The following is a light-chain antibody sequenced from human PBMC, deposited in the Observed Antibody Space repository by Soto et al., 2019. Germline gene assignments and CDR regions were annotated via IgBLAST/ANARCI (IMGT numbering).Light chain of an antibody. CDR1: QRIRTS. J-gene: IGKJ2*01. CDR2: DAS. V-gene: IGKV1-39*01. CDR3: LQRDSVPPA. Sequence: DVQMTQSPSSLSASVGDRVTITCRASQRIRTSLNWYQQKPGKAPKCLIYDASSLQSEVPSRFSGSGSGTDFTLTISNLQPEDFATSYCLQRDSVPPAFGQGTKLEI.